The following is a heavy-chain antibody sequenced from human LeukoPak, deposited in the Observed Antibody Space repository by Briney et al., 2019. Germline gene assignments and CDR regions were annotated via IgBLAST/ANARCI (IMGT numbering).Heavy chain of an antibody. J-gene: IGHJ4*02. CDR3: ARDRGNSAWIDY. CDR1: GGSISSYY. Sequence: PSETLSLTCTVSGGSISSYYWSWIRQPPGKGLEWIGYIYYSGSTNYNPSLKSRVTMSVDTSKNQFSLKLSSVTAADTAVYYCARDRGNSAWIDYWGQGTLVTVSS. V-gene: IGHV4-59*12. D-gene: IGHD1-7*01. CDR2: IYYSGST.